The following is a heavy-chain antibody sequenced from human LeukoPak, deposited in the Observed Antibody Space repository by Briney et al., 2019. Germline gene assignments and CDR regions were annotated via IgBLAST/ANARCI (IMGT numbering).Heavy chain of an antibody. J-gene: IGHJ4*02. CDR3: ARAGNIRWRWLQCSLDY. V-gene: IGHV1-46*01. D-gene: IGHD5-24*01. CDR1: GYTFTSYY. CDR2: INPSGGNT. Sequence: GASVKVSCKASGYTFTSYYMHWVRQAPGQGLEWMGIINPSGGNTNYAQKLQGRVTMTTDTSTSTAYMELRSLRSDDTAVYYCARAGNIRWRWLQCSLDYWGQGTLVTVSS.